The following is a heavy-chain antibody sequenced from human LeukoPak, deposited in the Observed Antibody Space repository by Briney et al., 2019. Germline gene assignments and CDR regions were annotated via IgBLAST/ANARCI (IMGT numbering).Heavy chain of an antibody. J-gene: IGHJ6*04. Sequence: PGGSLRLSCTASGFTLGDYTMSWVRQAPGKGLEWVGFIRSKAYGGTTEYAASVKGRFTISRDDSKSIAYLQMNSLKTEDTAVYYCTRDYGDYNYYYYYGMDVWGKGTTVTVSS. CDR1: GFTLGDYT. D-gene: IGHD4-17*01. CDR2: IRSKAYGGTT. CDR3: TRDYGDYNYYYYYGMDV. V-gene: IGHV3-49*04.